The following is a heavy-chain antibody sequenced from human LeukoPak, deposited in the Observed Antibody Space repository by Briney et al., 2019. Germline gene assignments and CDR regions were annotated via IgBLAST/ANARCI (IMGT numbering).Heavy chain of an antibody. CDR2: ISAYNGNT. D-gene: IGHD3-16*01. CDR3: ARYDALANTGSFDY. Sequence: ASVKVSCKASGYTFSSYGINWVRQAPGQGLEWMGWISAYNGNTNYAQKLQGRVTMTTDTSTSTAYMELRSLRSDDTAVYYCARYDALANTGSFDYWGQGTLVTVSS. J-gene: IGHJ4*02. CDR1: GYTFSSYG. V-gene: IGHV1-18*01.